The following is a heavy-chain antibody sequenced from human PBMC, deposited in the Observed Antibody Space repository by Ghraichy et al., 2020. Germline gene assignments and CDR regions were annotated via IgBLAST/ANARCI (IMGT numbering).Heavy chain of an antibody. V-gene: IGHV4-61*01. D-gene: IGHD1-7*01. CDR1: GGSVSSGSYF. J-gene: IGHJ4*02. Sequence: SQTLSLTCTVSGGSVSSGSYFWNWIRQPPGKGLEWIGYFYYSGSPNYNPSLKSRVTISVDTSKNQFSMRLTSVTAADTAVYYCAREVAGTAGFEYWGQGTLVTVSS. CDR3: AREVAGTAGFEY. CDR2: FYYSGSP.